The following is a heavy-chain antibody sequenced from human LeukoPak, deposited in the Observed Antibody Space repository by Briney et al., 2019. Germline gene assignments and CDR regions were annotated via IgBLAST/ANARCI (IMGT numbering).Heavy chain of an antibody. V-gene: IGHV4-4*07. J-gene: IGHJ4*02. D-gene: IGHD3-10*01. CDR2: VYSSEST. CDR3: ATDSGSFYGSGKYDY. CDR1: GGSMSSYF. Sequence: SETLSLTCTVSGGSMSSYFWSWIWQPAGEGLEWIGRVYSSESTNYNPSLKSRVTMSVDTSKNQFSLRLSSVTAADTAVYYCATDSGSFYGSGKYDYWGQGTRVIVSS.